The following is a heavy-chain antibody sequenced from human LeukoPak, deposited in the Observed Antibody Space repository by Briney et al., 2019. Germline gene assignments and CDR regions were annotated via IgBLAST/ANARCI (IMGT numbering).Heavy chain of an antibody. CDR3: ARDQNSVLAPDY. Sequence: ASVRVSCKTSGYTFTDHYMHWVRQAPGQGLEWMGIINPSGGSTSYAQKFQGRVTMTRDTSTSTVYMELSSLRSEDTAVYYCARDQNSVLAPDYWGQGTLVTVSS. CDR1: GYTFTDHY. CDR2: INPSGGST. V-gene: IGHV1-46*01. J-gene: IGHJ4*02. D-gene: IGHD2-8*01.